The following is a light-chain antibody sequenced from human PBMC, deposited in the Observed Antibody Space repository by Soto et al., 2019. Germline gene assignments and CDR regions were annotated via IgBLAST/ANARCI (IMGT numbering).Light chain of an antibody. CDR3: QQFNTYPIP. Sequence: AIQLTQSPSSLSASVGDRVTITCPASQGIRGALAWYQQKPVKPPKILIFDVSSLQSVVPSRFSGSSSGTDYPLNISSLQAEDFATYYFQQFNTYPIPFGRGTRLEIK. V-gene: IGKV1-13*02. J-gene: IGKJ5*01. CDR1: QGIRGA. CDR2: DVS.